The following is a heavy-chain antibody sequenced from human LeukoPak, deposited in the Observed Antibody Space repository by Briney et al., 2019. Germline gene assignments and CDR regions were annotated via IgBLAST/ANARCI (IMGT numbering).Heavy chain of an antibody. Sequence: SVKVSCKASGGTFSSYAISWVRQAPGQGLEWMGGIIPIFGTANYAQKFQGRVTITADESTSTAYMELSSLRSEETAVYYCGGPYCSGGSCYSRVKYGMDVWGKGTTVTVSS. V-gene: IGHV1-69*01. D-gene: IGHD2-15*01. CDR1: GGTFSSYA. CDR2: IIPIFGTA. J-gene: IGHJ6*04. CDR3: GGPYCSGGSCYSRVKYGMDV.